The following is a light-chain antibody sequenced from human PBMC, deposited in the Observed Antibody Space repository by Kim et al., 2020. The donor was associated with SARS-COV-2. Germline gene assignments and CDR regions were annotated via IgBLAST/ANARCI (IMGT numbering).Light chain of an antibody. CDR1: SIGTKS. CDR3: QVWDSSSDHRVV. CDR2: YDS. Sequence: SYELTQPPSVSVAPGKTARITCGGNSIGTKSVHWYQQKAGQAPILVISYDSDRPSGIPERFSGSNSGNTATLTINRVETEDEADYYCQVWDSSSDHRVVFVGGTQLTVL. J-gene: IGLJ2*01. V-gene: IGLV3-21*04.